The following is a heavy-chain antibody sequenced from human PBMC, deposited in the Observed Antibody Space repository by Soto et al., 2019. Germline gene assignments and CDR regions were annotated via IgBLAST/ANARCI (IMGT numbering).Heavy chain of an antibody. J-gene: IGHJ4*02. Sequence: SETLSLTCTVSGASIINYYWAWIRQSPGGGLESIGYVSNTATTTYNPSLKSRVTISVDTPKNQFSLTLNSVTAADTAVYYCARDSRERGPQLVGQLDYWGQGAQVTVSS. CDR3: ARDSRERGPQLVGQLDY. CDR1: GASIINYY. D-gene: IGHD6-13*01. CDR2: VSNTATT. V-gene: IGHV4-59*01.